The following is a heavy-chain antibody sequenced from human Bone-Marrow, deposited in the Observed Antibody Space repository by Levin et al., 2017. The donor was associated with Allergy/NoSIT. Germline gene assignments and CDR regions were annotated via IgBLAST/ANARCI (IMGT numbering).Heavy chain of an antibody. J-gene: IGHJ4*02. D-gene: IGHD1-1*01. CDR1: GFTFSTYA. CDR3: AKDRPELEVRSDYFDY. CDR2: ISGSGGAK. V-gene: IGHV3-23*01. Sequence: GSLRLSCAASGFTFSTYAMSWVRQAPGKGLEWVSDISGSGGAKYYADSVKGRFNISRDNSKNTLYLQMKSLRVEDTAVYYCAKDRPELEVRSDYFDYWGQGALVTVSS.